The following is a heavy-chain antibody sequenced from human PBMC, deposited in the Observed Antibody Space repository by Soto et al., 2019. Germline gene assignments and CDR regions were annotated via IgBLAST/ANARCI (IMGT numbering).Heavy chain of an antibody. CDR1: GFTFSSYG. Sequence: QVQLVESGGGVVQPGRSLRLSCAASGFTFSSYGMHWVRQAPGKGLERVAVISYGGSNKYYADSVKGRFTISRDNSKNTLYLQMNSLGAEDTAVYYCAKDNCISTSCYRLYNWFDPWCQGTLVTVSS. CDR2: ISYGGSNK. V-gene: IGHV3-30*18. D-gene: IGHD2-2*01. CDR3: AKDNCISTSCYRLYNWFDP. J-gene: IGHJ5*02.